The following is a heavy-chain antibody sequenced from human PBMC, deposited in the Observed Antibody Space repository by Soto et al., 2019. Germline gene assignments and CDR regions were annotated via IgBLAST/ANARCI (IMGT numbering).Heavy chain of an antibody. V-gene: IGHV4-39*01. J-gene: IGHJ4*02. CDR2: IYYSWST. D-gene: IGHD1-26*01. Sequence: QLQLQESGPGLVKPSETLSLTCTVSGGSISSSSYYLGWIRQPPGKGLEWIGSIYYSWSTYYNPSLKSPVTLSVDTSENPFSLNLSSVTAADTAVYYCARHTTAISTSDHWGQGTLVTVSS. CDR1: GGSISSSSYY. CDR3: ARHTTAISTSDH.